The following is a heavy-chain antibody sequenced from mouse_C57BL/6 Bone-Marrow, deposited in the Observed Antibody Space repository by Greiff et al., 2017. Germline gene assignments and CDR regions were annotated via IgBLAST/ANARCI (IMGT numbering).Heavy chain of an antibody. CDR3: SEDSAVYYCALYDYDVPIAY. Sequence: VQLQQSGPELARPWASVKISCPAFYTFSRRVHFAIRDPNYSMQWVKQRPGQGLEWIGAFSPGNGDPNYIQKFKGKATLTADKSSSTAYKQLSSLTSEDSAVYYCALYDYDVPIAYWGQGTLVTVSA. D-gene: IGHD2-4*01. J-gene: IGHJ3*01. CDR2: GQGLEWIG. CDR1: YTFS. V-gene: IGHV1-87*01.